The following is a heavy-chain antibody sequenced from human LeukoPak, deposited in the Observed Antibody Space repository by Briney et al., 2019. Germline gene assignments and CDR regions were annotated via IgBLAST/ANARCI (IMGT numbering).Heavy chain of an antibody. CDR3: ARAPSGREEGFDY. J-gene: IGHJ4*02. V-gene: IGHV1-69*04. CDR1: GGTFSSYA. D-gene: IGHD1-26*01. CDR2: IIPILGIA. Sequence: GASVKVSCKASGGTFSSYAISWVRQAPGQGLEWMGRIIPILGIANYAQKFQGRVTMTRNTSISTAYMELSSLRSEDTAVYYCARAPSGREEGFDYWGQGTLVTVSS.